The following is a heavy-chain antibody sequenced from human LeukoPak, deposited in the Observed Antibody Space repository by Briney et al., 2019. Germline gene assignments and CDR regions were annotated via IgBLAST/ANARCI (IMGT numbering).Heavy chain of an antibody. CDR1: GGSISNTNW. V-gene: IGHV4-4*02. D-gene: IGHD4-17*01. CDR3: ARDLYGDYPY. CDR2: IYHSGST. J-gene: IGHJ4*02. Sequence: PSETLSLTCGVSGGSISNTNWWTWVRQPPGKGLEWIGEIYHSGSTNYNPSLKSRVTISVDKSKNQFSLKLSSVTAADTAVYYCARDLYGDYPYWGQGTLVTVSS.